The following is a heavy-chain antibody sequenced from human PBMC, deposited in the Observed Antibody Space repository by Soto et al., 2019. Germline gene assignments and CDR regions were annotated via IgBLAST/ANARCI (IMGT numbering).Heavy chain of an antibody. J-gene: IGHJ6*02. CDR3: ATQGFYRMGV. V-gene: IGHV4-4*02. CDR2: IHHSGAT. Sequence: QVQLQESGPGLVQPSGTLSLTCAVSGDSITGDNWWSWVRQPPGKGLEWIGEIHHSGATNYNPSLKSRVTISVDASKHQFSLKLNSVTAADTAMFYCATQGFYRMGVWGRGTTVTVSS. CDR1: GDSITGDNW.